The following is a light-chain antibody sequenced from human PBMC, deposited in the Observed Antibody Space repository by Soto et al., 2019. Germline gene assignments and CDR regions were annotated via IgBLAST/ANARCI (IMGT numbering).Light chain of an antibody. CDR3: SSYTGSNTYV. V-gene: IGLV2-14*03. J-gene: IGLJ1*01. CDR2: DVS. CDR1: SSDVGGYNY. Sequence: VLTRPASVSGSPGESIAISCTGTSSDVGGYNYVSWYQLHPGKAPKLMIYDVSNRPSGVSNRFSGSKSGNAASLTISGLLAEDEADYYCSSYTGSNTYVFGTRTKVTV.